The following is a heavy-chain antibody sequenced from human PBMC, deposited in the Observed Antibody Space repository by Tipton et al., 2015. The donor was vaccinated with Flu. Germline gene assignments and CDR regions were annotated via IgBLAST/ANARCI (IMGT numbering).Heavy chain of an antibody. D-gene: IGHD1-26*01. V-gene: IGHV4-39*07. CDR3: AKYSGSYYDFDY. Sequence: TLSLTCTVSGGSIGSSSYYWGWIRQPPGKGLEWIGSIYYSGSTYYNPSLKSRVTISVDTSKNQFSLKLSSVTAADTAVYYCAKYSGSYYDFDYWGQGTLVTVSS. CDR2: IYYSGST. J-gene: IGHJ4*02. CDR1: GGSIGSSSYY.